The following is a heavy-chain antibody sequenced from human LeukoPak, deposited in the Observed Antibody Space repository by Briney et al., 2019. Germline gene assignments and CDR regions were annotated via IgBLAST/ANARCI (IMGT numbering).Heavy chain of an antibody. CDR1: GYTFTGYY. J-gene: IGHJ4*02. V-gene: IGHV1-2*02. D-gene: IGHD1-26*01. CDR2: INPNSGST. Sequence: GASVKVSCKTSGYTFTGYYIHWMRQAPGQGLEWMGWINPNSGSTNYAQNFQGRVTMTRDRSISTAYMEVNGLGSDDTAIYYCARVHLYSGSYYDYWGQGTLVTVSS. CDR3: ARVHLYSGSYYDY.